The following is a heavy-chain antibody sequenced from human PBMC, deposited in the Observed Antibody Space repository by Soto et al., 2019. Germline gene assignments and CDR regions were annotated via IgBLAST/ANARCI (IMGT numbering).Heavy chain of an antibody. J-gene: IGHJ6*02. CDR2: IIPIFGTA. Sequence: SVKVSCKASGGTFSIYSISWVRQAPGQGLEWMGGIIPIFGTANYAQKFQGRVTITADESTSTAYMELSSLRSEDTAVYYCARELVGATTTYYYGMDVWGQGTTVTVSS. D-gene: IGHD1-26*01. CDR1: GGTFSIYS. CDR3: ARELVGATTTYYYGMDV. V-gene: IGHV1-69*13.